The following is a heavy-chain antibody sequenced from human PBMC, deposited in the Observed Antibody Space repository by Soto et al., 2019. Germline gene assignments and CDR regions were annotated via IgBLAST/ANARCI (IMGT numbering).Heavy chain of an antibody. J-gene: IGHJ4*02. CDR2: VTPNGQGI. CDR1: GFTLGRYG. V-gene: IGHV3-23*01. D-gene: IGHD3-10*01. Sequence: EVQLLESGGGLVQPGGSLRLSCATSGFTLGRYGMSWVRQAPGKGLESVSAVTPNGQGIYYADSVRGRFTISSDFSKNTVFLHMDSLRAEDTAVYYCAKDRDYPRNYFHYWGQGTLITVSS. CDR3: AKDRDYPRNYFHY.